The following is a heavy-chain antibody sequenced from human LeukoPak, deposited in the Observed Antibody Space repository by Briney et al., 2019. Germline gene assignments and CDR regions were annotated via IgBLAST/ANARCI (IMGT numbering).Heavy chain of an antibody. CDR3: ARGKVHDLYGDYVFDY. D-gene: IGHD4-17*01. Sequence: GGSLRLSCVASGFTFRDYWMSWVRQAPGKGLEWVANIKADGTEDYYVDSVKGRFTISRDNSKNTLYLQMNSLRAEDTAVYYCARGKVHDLYGDYVFDYWGQGTLVTVSS. J-gene: IGHJ4*02. CDR1: GFTFRDYW. V-gene: IGHV3-7*01. CDR2: IKADGTED.